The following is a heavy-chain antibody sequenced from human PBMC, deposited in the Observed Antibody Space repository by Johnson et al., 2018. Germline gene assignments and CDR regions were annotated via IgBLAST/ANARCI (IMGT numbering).Heavy chain of an antibody. CDR3: AGGDFGYSSGWYREGVFFYYGMDV. CDR1: AYTFTSYF. Sequence: VQLVETGAEAKKPGASVRVSCKASAYTFTSYFIHWVRQAPGQGLEWMGIINPNDTTTTYAQKFQGRVTMTRDTSTSTVDMDLSSLRSEDTALYYCAGGDFGYSSGWYREGVFFYYGMDVWGQGTTVTVSS. D-gene: IGHD6-19*01. CDR2: INPNDTTT. J-gene: IGHJ6*02. V-gene: IGHV1-46*01.